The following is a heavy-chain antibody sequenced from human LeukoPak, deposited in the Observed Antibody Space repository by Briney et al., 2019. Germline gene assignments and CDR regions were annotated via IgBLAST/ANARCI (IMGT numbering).Heavy chain of an antibody. D-gene: IGHD6-13*01. J-gene: IGHJ6*02. Sequence: GGSLRLSCAASGFTFSRYGMYWVRQAPGKGLEWVADISYDGGNKYYADSVKGRFTISRDNSKNTQYLQMNSLRAEDTAVYFCAKDRLQQLGYGMDVWGQGTTVTVSS. CDR2: ISYDGGNK. V-gene: IGHV3-30*18. CDR1: GFTFSRYG. CDR3: AKDRLQQLGYGMDV.